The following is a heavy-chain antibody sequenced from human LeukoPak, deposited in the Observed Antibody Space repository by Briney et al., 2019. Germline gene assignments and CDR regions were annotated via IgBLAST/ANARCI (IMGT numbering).Heavy chain of an antibody. V-gene: IGHV3-74*01. D-gene: IGHD2-2*01. Sequence: TGGSLRLSCAASGFTFSSYWMHWVRQAPGKGLVWVSRINGDGSSTTYADSVKGRFTISRDNAKNTLYLRMNSLRAEDTAVYYCARVVYCSRTSCPLDCWGQGTLVTVSS. CDR2: INGDGSST. CDR1: GFTFSSYW. CDR3: ARVVYCSRTSCPLDC. J-gene: IGHJ4*02.